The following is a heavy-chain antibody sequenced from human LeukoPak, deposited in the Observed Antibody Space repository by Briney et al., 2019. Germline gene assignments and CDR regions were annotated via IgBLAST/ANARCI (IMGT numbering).Heavy chain of an antibody. V-gene: IGHV1-69*04. CDR3: ARDSGRPPTCFDY. Sequence: GASVKVSCKASGGTFSSYAISWVRQAPGQGLEWMGRIIPILDLTKYAPKIQDRVTITADKSTSTAYMELNSLRSEDTAVYFCARDSGRPPTCFDYWGQGTLVTVSS. J-gene: IGHJ4*02. CDR1: GGTFSSYA. CDR2: IIPILDLT. D-gene: IGHD1-1*01.